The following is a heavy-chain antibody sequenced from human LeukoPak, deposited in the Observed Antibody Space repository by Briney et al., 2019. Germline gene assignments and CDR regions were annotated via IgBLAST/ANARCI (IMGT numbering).Heavy chain of an antibody. CDR1: GYTFTSYD. CDR3: ARGRRGYCSSTSCYFNAFDI. J-gene: IGHJ3*02. D-gene: IGHD2-2*01. CDR2: MNPNSGNT. Sequence: VSVKVSCKASGYTFTSYDINWVRQATGQGLEWMGWMNPNSGNTGYAQKFQGRVTMTRNTSISTAYMELSSLRSEDTAVYYCARGRRGYCSSTSCYFNAFDIWGQGTMVTVSS. V-gene: IGHV1-8*01.